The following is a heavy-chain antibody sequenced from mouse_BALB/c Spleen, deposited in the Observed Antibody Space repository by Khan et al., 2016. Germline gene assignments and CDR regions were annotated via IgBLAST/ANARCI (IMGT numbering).Heavy chain of an antibody. Sequence: EVQLVESGPGLVKPSQSLSLTCTVTGYSITSDYAWNWIRQFPGNKLEWMGYISYSGSTSYNPSLKSRISITRDTSKNQFFLQLNSVTTEDTATSYCARSGVGNFDYWGQGTTLTVSS. CDR2: ISYSGST. D-gene: IGHD1-1*01. V-gene: IGHV3-2*02. J-gene: IGHJ2*01. CDR1: GYSITSDYA. CDR3: ARSGVGNFDY.